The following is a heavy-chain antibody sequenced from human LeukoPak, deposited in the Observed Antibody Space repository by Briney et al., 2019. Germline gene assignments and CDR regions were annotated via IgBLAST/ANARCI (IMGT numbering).Heavy chain of an antibody. CDR3: ARDRYYASGSYNWFDP. V-gene: IGHV3-11*05. J-gene: IGHJ5*02. CDR2: ISTSSSYT. CDR1: GFTFSDYS. Sequence: GGSLRLSCAASGFTFSDYSMSWIRQAPGKGLEWVSYISTSSSYTNYADSVKGRFTISRDNAKNSLYLQMNSLRAEDTAVYYCARDRYYASGSYNWFDPWGQGTLVTVSS. D-gene: IGHD3-10*01.